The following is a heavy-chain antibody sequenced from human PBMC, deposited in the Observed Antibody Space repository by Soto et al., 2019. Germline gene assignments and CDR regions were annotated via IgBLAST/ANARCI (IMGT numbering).Heavy chain of an antibody. CDR3: AKSRGSTSFHPFDP. D-gene: IGHD2-2*01. V-gene: IGHV3-23*01. CDR2: ISGSGGST. J-gene: IGHJ5*02. CDR1: GFTFSSYA. Sequence: GGSLRLACAASGFTFSSYAMSWVRQAPGKGLEWVSAISGSGGSTYYADSVKGRFTISRDNSKNTLYLQMNSLRAEDTAVYYCAKSRGSTSFHPFDPWGQGTLVTVSS.